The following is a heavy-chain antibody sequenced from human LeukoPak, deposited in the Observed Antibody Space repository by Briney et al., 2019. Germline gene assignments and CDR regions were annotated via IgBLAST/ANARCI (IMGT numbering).Heavy chain of an antibody. Sequence: SETLSFTCAVSGGSISSGGYSWSWIRQPPGKGLEWIGYIYHSGSTYYNPSLKSRVTISVDRSKNQFSLKLSSVTAADTAVYYCARFTYYDFWSGYYRSHYYYGMDVWGQGTTVTVSS. D-gene: IGHD3-3*01. V-gene: IGHV4-30-2*01. CDR2: IYHSGST. J-gene: IGHJ6*02. CDR1: GGSISSGGYS. CDR3: ARFTYYDFWSGYYRSHYYYGMDV.